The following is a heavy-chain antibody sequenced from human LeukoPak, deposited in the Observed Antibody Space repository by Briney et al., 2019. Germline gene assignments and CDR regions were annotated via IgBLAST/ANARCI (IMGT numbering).Heavy chain of an antibody. J-gene: IGHJ5*02. CDR2: ISAYNGNT. V-gene: IGHV1-18*01. CDR3: ARATYCSGGSYYSPPPDP. D-gene: IGHD2-15*01. CDR1: GYTFTCYG. Sequence: ASVKVSCKASGYTFTCYGISWVRQAPGQGLEWMGWISAYNGNTNYAQKLQGRVTMTTDTSTSTAYMELRSLRSDDTAVYYCARATYCSGGSYYSPPPDPWGQGTLVTVSS.